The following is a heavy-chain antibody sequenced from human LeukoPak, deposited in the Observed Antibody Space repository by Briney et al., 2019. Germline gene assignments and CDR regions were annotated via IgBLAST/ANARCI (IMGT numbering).Heavy chain of an antibody. CDR1: SGSISSGGYY. J-gene: IGHJ4*02. V-gene: IGHV4-31*03. CDR2: IYYSGST. D-gene: IGHD2-15*01. CDR3: ARGYCSGGSCYKNVPWFDY. Sequence: PSETLSLTCTVSSGSISSGGYYWSWIRQHPGKGLEWIGYIYYSGSTYYNPSLKSRVTISVDTSKNQFSLKLSSVTAADTAVYYCARGYCSGGSCYKNVPWFDYWAREPWSPSPQ.